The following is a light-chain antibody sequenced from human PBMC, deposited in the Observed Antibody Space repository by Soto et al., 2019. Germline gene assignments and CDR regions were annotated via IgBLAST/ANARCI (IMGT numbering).Light chain of an antibody. V-gene: IGKV3D-15*01. CDR3: QQYNNWPPIT. CDR1: QSVSTN. J-gene: IGKJ5*01. CDR2: GAS. Sequence: EIVMTQSPATLSGSPVERATLSCRASQSVSTNLAWYQQKPGQGPRLLIYGASSRASGIPDRFSGSGSGTDFTLTISSLQYEDFAVYYCQQYNNWPPITFGQGTRLEIK.